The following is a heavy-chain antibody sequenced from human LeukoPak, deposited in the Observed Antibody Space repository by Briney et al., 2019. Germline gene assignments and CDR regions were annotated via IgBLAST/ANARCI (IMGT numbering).Heavy chain of an antibody. J-gene: IGHJ3*02. Sequence: ASVKVSCKASGGTFSSYAISWVRQAPGQGLGWIGGIIPIFGTANYAQKFQGRVTITTDESTSTAYMELSSLRSEDTAVYYCASSPTPEGAFDIWGQGTMVTVSS. V-gene: IGHV1-69*05. CDR1: GGTFSSYA. D-gene: IGHD1-14*01. CDR3: ASSPTPEGAFDI. CDR2: IIPIFGTA.